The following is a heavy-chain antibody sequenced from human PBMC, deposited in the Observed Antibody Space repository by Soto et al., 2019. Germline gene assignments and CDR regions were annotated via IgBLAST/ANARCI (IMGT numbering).Heavy chain of an antibody. CDR2: IYYSGST. CDR3: ASVKNWKDFDY. J-gene: IGHJ4*02. CDR1: GGSFTTYY. Sequence: PSETLSLTCTVSGGSFTTYYCSWIRQPPWKGLEWIGYIYYSGSTNYNPYLKSRVTISLDTSKNQFSLKLSSVTEADTAVYYCASVKNWKDFDYWGQGTLVTVSS. V-gene: IGHV4-59*01. D-gene: IGHD1-1*01.